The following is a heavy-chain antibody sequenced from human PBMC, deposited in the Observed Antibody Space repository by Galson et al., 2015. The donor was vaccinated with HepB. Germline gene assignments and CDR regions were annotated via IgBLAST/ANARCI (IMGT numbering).Heavy chain of an antibody. Sequence: SVKVSCKASGYTFTGYYMHWVRQAPGQGLEWMGRINPNNGDTDYSQKFQGRVTMTRDPSLSTAHMDLSRLRSDDTAVYYCARDVPYGDYASDYWGQGTLVTVSS. V-gene: IGHV1-2*06. CDR3: ARDVPYGDYASDY. J-gene: IGHJ4*02. D-gene: IGHD4-17*01. CDR1: GYTFTGYY. CDR2: INPNNGDT.